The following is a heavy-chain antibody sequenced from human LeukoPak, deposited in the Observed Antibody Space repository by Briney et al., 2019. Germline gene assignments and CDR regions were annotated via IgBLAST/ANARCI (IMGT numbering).Heavy chain of an antibody. V-gene: IGHV4-30-2*01. CDR1: GGSISSGGYS. CDR2: IYHSGST. Sequence: SETLSLTCAVSGGSISSGGYSWSWIRQPPGKGLEWIGYIYHSGSTYYNPSLKSRVTISVDRSKNQFSLKLSSVTAADTAVYYCARGTGPSYWYFDLWGRGTLVTVSS. J-gene: IGHJ2*01. CDR3: ARGTGPSYWYFDL.